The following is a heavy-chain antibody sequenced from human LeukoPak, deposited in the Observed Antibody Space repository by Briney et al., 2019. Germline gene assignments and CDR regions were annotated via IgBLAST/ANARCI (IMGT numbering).Heavy chain of an antibody. Sequence: GESLKICCTGSGYSFTSYWICWVRQLAGKVLEWRGIIYPGDSDTRYSPSFQGQVTISADKSITTAYLLWSSLKASDTAMYYCARHYESYSSPYFDHWGQGTVVPVSS. CDR3: ARHYESYSSPYFDH. CDR2: IYPGDSDT. D-gene: IGHD6-13*01. J-gene: IGHJ4*02. V-gene: IGHV5-51*01. CDR1: GYSFTSYW.